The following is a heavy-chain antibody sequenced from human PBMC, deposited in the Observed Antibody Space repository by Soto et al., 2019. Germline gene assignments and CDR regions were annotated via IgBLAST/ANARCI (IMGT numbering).Heavy chain of an antibody. Sequence: SETLSLTSTVSGGSINSGCYYWSWIRQRPGKGLEGIGYIYYSGSTNYNPSLKSRVTISVDTSKNQFSLKLTSVTAADTAVYYCARHNSSSSLKAFDIWGQGTMVTVSS. CDR2: IYYSGST. CDR1: GGSINSGCYY. CDR3: ARHNSSSSLKAFDI. J-gene: IGHJ3*02. V-gene: IGHV4-61*01. D-gene: IGHD6-6*01.